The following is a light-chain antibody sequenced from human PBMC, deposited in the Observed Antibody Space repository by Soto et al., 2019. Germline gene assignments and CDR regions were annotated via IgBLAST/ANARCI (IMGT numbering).Light chain of an antibody. J-gene: IGKJ1*01. V-gene: IGKV3-20*01. Sequence: DIVMAQSPSPRFVSPGERATLSCRSSHSVSSNLAWYHQKPAQAPRLLIYAAPSRATGIPDRFSGSGSGTDFTLTISRLEPEDFSVYYCQQYGSSLTWTFGQGTKVDIK. CDR3: QQYGSSLTWT. CDR1: HSVSSN. CDR2: AAP.